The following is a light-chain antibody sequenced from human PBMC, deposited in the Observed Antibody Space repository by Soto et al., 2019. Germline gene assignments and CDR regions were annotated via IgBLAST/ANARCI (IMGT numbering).Light chain of an antibody. Sequence: EIVMTQSPATLSVSPGERATLCCRASHSVSSNLAWYQQKPGQAPRLLIYGASTRATGIPARFSGSWSGTEFTLTISSLQSEDFAVYYCQKYNNWPPYTFGQGTKLEIK. CDR1: HSVSSN. J-gene: IGKJ2*01. CDR2: GAS. V-gene: IGKV3-15*01. CDR3: QKYNNWPPYT.